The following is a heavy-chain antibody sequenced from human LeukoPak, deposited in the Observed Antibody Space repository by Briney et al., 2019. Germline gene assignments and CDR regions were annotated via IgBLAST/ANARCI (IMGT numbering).Heavy chain of an antibody. D-gene: IGHD6-19*01. CDR3: AKWGDSSRTPDY. J-gene: IGHJ4*02. CDR2: ISGSGGSA. Sequence: PGGSLRLSCAASGFTFSSYAMSWVRQAPGKGLEWVSAISGSGGSAYYADSVKGRFTISRDNSKNTLYLQMNSLRAEDTAVYYCAKWGDSSRTPDYWGQGTLVTVSS. CDR1: GFTFSSYA. V-gene: IGHV3-23*01.